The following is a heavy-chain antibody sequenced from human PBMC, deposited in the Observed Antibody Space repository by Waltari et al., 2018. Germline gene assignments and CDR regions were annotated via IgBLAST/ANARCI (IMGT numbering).Heavy chain of an antibody. V-gene: IGHV4-30-2*01. D-gene: IGHD6-6*01. CDR3: ARTGSKAARKVFDY. CDR2: IYHSGST. Sequence: QLQLQESGSGLVKPSQTLSLTCAVSGGSISSGGYSWSWIRQPPGKGLEWIGYIYHSGSTYYNPSLKSRVTISVDRSKNQFSLKLSSVTAADTAVYYCARTGSKAARKVFDYWGQGTLVTVSS. J-gene: IGHJ4*02. CDR1: GGSISSGGYS.